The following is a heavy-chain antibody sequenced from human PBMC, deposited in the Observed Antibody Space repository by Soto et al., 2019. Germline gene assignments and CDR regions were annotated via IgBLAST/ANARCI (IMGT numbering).Heavy chain of an antibody. CDR3: AKDRGYCSSTSCYSSFDY. CDR1: GFTFSSYA. J-gene: IGHJ4*02. V-gene: IGHV3-23*01. Sequence: GGSLRLSCAASGFTFSSYAMSWVRQAPGKGLEWVSAISGSGGSTYYADSVKDRFTISRDNSKNTLYLQMNSLRAEDTAVYYCAKDRGYCSSTSCYSSFDYWGQGTLVTVSS. CDR2: ISGSGGST. D-gene: IGHD2-2*01.